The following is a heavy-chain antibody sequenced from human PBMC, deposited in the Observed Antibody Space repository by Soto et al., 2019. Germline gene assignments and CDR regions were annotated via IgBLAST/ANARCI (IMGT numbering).Heavy chain of an antibody. Sequence: KPSETLSLTCVVTGAYIRGADSAWFWIRKPPGKVLEWIGYIAYSGDTYYNPSLRRRVTISADRSENKFSLTLKSVTAADTAVYFCARDFERSAIGPWGQGTSVTVSS. CDR2: IAYSGDT. D-gene: IGHD3-9*01. CDR1: GAYIRGADSA. V-gene: IGHV4-31*11. CDR3: ARDFERSAIGP. J-gene: IGHJ5*02.